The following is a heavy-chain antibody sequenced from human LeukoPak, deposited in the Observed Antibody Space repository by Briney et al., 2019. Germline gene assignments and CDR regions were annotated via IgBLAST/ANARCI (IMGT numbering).Heavy chain of an antibody. D-gene: IGHD2-21*02. V-gene: IGHV3-49*03. CDR3: TRDRGFVVVTATYDY. CDR1: GFTFGDYA. J-gene: IGHJ4*02. Sequence: QPGRSLRLSCTASGFTFGDYAMSWFRQAPGKGLEWIGFIRSKTYGGTTEYAASVKGRFTISRDDSKSIAYLQMDSLKTEDTAVYYCTRDRGFVVVTATYDYWGQGTLVTVSS. CDR2: IRSKTYGGTT.